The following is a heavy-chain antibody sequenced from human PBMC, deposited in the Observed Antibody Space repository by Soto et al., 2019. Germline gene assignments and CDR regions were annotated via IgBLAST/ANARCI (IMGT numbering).Heavy chain of an antibody. V-gene: IGHV1-18*04. CDR1: GYTFTSYG. Sequence: GASVKVSCKVSGYTFTSYGISWVRQAPGQGLDWMGWISAYNGNTKYAQDLQGRVTMTTDTSTSTAYMELRSLGSDDTAMYYCARFSGGSYNTYYFYYGMDVWGQGTTVTVSS. CDR3: ARFSGGSYNTYYFYYGMDV. J-gene: IGHJ6*02. D-gene: IGHD2-15*01. CDR2: ISAYNGNT.